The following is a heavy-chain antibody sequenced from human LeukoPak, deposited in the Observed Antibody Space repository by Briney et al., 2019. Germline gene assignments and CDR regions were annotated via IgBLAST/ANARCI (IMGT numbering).Heavy chain of an antibody. D-gene: IGHD6-13*01. Sequence: SVKVSCKASGGSFSSYAISWVRQAPGQGLEWMGRIIPILGVANYAQKFQGRVTITADKSTSTAYMELSSLRSEDTAVYYCARDKGHAAAASLYYFDYWGQGTLVTVSS. CDR3: ARDKGHAAAASLYYFDY. CDR1: GGSFSSYA. V-gene: IGHV1-69*04. CDR2: IIPILGVA. J-gene: IGHJ4*02.